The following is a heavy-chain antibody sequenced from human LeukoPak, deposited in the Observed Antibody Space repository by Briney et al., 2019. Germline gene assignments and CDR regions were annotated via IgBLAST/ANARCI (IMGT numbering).Heavy chain of an antibody. CDR3: ASSSYYDSSGIYDAFDI. CDR2: IYPGDSDI. D-gene: IGHD3-22*01. J-gene: IGHJ3*02. Sequence: GESLKISCKGSGCSFTNYWIGWVRQMPGKGLEWMGIIYPGDSDIRYSPSFQGQVTISADKSINTACLQWSSLKASDTAMYYCASSSYYDSSGIYDAFDIWGQGTMVIVSS. V-gene: IGHV5-51*01. CDR1: GCSFTNYW.